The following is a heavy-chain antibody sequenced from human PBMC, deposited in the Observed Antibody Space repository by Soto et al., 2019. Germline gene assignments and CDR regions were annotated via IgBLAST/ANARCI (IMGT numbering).Heavy chain of an antibody. D-gene: IGHD1-1*01. CDR3: ARGRTVSSIGPLLV. Sequence: QIQLLQSGAEVKKPGASVKVSCKASGYNFFDYGVSWVRQSHGQGLEWMGWVSPKSGNTDYARKVQRRVTMTTDTSTRTAYMELRGLRSDDTAVYYCARGRTVSSIGPLLVWGQGTLVSVSS. V-gene: IGHV1-18*01. CDR2: VSPKSGNT. J-gene: IGHJ1*01. CDR1: GYNFFDYG.